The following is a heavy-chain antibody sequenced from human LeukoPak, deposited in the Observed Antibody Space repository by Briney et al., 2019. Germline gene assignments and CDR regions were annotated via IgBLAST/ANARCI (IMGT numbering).Heavy chain of an antibody. D-gene: IGHD3/OR15-3a*01. J-gene: IGHJ4*02. CDR1: GGSISSSNW. CDR2: IYHSGTT. Sequence: PSETLSLTCAVSGGSISSSNWWSWVRQPPGKGLEWIGEIYHSGTTVYNPSLKSRVTLSVDTSEKQFSLKLNSVTAADTAVYYCAIDYMTGTGNAGGYWGQGTLVTVSS. CDR3: AIDYMTGTGNAGGY. V-gene: IGHV4-4*02.